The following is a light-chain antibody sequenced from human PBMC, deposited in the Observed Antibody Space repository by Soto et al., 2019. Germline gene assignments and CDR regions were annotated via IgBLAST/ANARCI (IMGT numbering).Light chain of an antibody. J-gene: IGKJ1*01. CDR3: QRRSNWSTT. Sequence: EIVLTQSPATLSLSPGERATLSCRASQSVSSYLAWYQQKPGQPPRLLIYDASNRATGIPARFSGSGSGTDFTLTISCLEPEDFAVYYCQRRSNWSTTFGQGTKVEIK. CDR2: DAS. V-gene: IGKV3-11*01. CDR1: QSVSSY.